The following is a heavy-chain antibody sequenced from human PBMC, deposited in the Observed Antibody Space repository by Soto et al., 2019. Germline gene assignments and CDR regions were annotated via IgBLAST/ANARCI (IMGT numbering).Heavy chain of an antibody. CDR1: GFNLITYG. J-gene: IGHJ4*02. D-gene: IGHD3-10*01. Sequence: PGGSMRLSCATSGFNLITYGMHWVRQAPGKGLEWVTVIWWDGSKKYYADSVKGRFTVSRDNSKNTLWLQMNSLSVEDTAVYYCARDYYGSGSQYNPLDFWGQGTLVTVSS. V-gene: IGHV3-33*01. CDR3: ARDYYGSGSQYNPLDF. CDR2: IWWDGSKK.